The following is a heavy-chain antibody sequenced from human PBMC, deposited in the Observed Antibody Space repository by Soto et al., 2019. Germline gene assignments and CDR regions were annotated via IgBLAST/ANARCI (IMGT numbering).Heavy chain of an antibody. D-gene: IGHD1-20*01. CDR3: AMYKVGACGTGF. Sequence: QVHLQESGPGLIKPSETLSLTCSVSGASVTSDNYHWTWIRQPPGKGLEWIGQTGSTNYNPSLKTRITISVHTSKNQFSLTLDSVTAADTAIYYCAMYKVGACGTGFWGHGTLVIVSS. CDR1: GASVTSDNYH. CDR2: QTGST. V-gene: IGHV4-61*01. J-gene: IGHJ4*01.